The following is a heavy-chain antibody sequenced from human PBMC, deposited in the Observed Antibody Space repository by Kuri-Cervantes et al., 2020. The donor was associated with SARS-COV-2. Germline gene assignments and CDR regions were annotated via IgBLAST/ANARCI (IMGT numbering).Heavy chain of an antibody. CDR3: RSQHAIIVAAIAARRGY. CDR2: ISNNETIK. J-gene: IGHJ4*02. Sequence: GESLKISCAASGFSFNSYAMHWVRYTPGKGLEWVAVISNNETIKYYADSVKGRFTISRDSSKSTLTLQVDSLRAKGTAIYYCRSQHAIIVAAIAARRGYWGQGSLVTVSS. CDR1: GFSFNSYA. V-gene: IGHV3-30-3*01. D-gene: IGHD5-12*01.